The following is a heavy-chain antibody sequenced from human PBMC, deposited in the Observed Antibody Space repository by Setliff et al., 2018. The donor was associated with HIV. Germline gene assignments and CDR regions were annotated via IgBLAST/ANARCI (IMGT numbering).Heavy chain of an antibody. V-gene: IGHV4-39*07. CDR3: ARVPTSSWYATTQRTKEYFHH. J-gene: IGHJ1*01. D-gene: IGHD6-13*01. Sequence: SETLSLTCTVSGGSIKSSCYYWGWIRQPPGKGLEWIGSIYYSGNTYYNPSLKSRVTISEDTSRNQFSLRLSSVTAADTAIYCCARVPTSSWYATTQRTKEYFHHWGQGTLVTVSS. CDR2: IYYSGNT. CDR1: GGSIKSSCYY.